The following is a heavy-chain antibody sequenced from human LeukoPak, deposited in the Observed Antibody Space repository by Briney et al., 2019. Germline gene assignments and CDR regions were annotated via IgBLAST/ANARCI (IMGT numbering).Heavy chain of an antibody. CDR2: ISGSGGST. Sequence: GGSLRLSCAASGLTFDIYAVNWVRQAPGRGLEWVSAISGSGGSTYYADSVKGRFTISRDNSKNTLSLQMNSLRAEDTAVYYCARDHEWAGTLYFDLWGRGTLVTVSS. CDR3: ARDHEWAGTLYFDL. CDR1: GLTFDIYA. J-gene: IGHJ2*01. V-gene: IGHV3-23*01. D-gene: IGHD6-19*01.